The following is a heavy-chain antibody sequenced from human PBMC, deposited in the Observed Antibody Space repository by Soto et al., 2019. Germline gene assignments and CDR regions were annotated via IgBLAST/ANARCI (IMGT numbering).Heavy chain of an antibody. J-gene: IGHJ6*02. V-gene: IGHV1-8*01. CDR3: AADREGDTAMGYYYYGMDV. Sequence: ASVKVSCKASGYTFTNHDINWVRQAPGQGLEGMGWMNPNSGNTGYAQKFQERVTITRDMSTSTPYMELSSLRPEDTAVYYCAADREGDTAMGYYYYGMDVWGQGNTVTVSS. D-gene: IGHD5-18*01. CDR2: MNPNSGNT. CDR1: GYTFTNHD.